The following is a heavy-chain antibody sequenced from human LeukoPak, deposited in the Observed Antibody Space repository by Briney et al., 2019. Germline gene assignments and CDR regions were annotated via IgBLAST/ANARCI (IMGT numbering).Heavy chain of an antibody. CDR3: ARDPPPGFCTNGVCYTPQH. CDR1: GLTFSSYA. V-gene: IGHV3-30*04. D-gene: IGHD2-8*01. Sequence: GGSLRLSCAASGLTFSSYAMHWVRQAPGKGLEWVAVISYDGSNKYYADSVKGRFTISRDNSKNTLYLQMNSLRAEDTAVYYCARDPPPGFCTNGVCYTPQHWGQGTLVTVSS. J-gene: IGHJ1*01. CDR2: ISYDGSNK.